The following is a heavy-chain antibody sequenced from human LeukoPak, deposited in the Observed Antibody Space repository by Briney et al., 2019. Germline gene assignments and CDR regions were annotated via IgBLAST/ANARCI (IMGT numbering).Heavy chain of an antibody. D-gene: IGHD3-3*01. J-gene: IGHJ6*02. CDR2: IYPGDSDT. Sequence: GESLKISCKGSGYSFTSYWIGWVRQMPGKGQEWMGIIYPGDSDTRYSPSFQGQVTISADKSISTAYLQWSSLKASDTAMYYCARHPILEWLQNRSPVLMDVWGQGTTVTVSS. V-gene: IGHV5-51*01. CDR1: GYSFTSYW. CDR3: ARHPILEWLQNRSPVLMDV.